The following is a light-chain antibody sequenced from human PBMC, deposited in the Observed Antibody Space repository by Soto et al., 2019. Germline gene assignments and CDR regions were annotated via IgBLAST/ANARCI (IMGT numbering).Light chain of an antibody. CDR1: SSDIGSYNR. V-gene: IGLV2-18*02. CDR3: ASLTTTTFV. J-gene: IGLJ1*01. CDR2: EAN. Sequence: QSVLTQPASVSGSPGQSITISCTGTSSDIGSYNRVSWYQQPPGTAPKLIIYEANNRPSGVPDRFSGSKSGNTASLTISGLQAEDEADYYCASLTTTTFVFGSGTKSPS.